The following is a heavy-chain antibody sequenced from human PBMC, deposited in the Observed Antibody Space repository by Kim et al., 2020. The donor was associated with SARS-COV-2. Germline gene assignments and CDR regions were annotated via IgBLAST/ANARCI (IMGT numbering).Heavy chain of an antibody. D-gene: IGHD3-3*01. CDR3: AKDRGYDFWSGSYGMDV. Sequence: GGSLRLSCAASGFTFSSYGMHWVRQAPGKGLEWVAVISYDGSNKYYADSVKGRFTISRDNSKNTLYLQMNSLRAEDTAVYYCAKDRGYDFWSGSYGMDVWGQGTTVTVSS. CDR1: GFTFSSYG. CDR2: ISYDGSNK. J-gene: IGHJ6*02. V-gene: IGHV3-30*18.